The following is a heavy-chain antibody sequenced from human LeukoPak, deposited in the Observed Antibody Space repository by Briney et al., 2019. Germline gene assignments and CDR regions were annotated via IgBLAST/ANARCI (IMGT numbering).Heavy chain of an antibody. CDR1: GFTFSSYA. CDR2: VSGSGGST. CDR3: AKVGLRLGGDY. J-gene: IGHJ4*02. D-gene: IGHD4-17*01. V-gene: IGHV3-23*01. Sequence: GGSLRLSCAASGFTFSSYAMSWVRQAPGKGLEWVSGVSGSGGSTYYADSVKGRFTISRDNSKNTLYLQMNTLRAEDTAVYYCAKVGLRLGGDYWGQGTLVTVSS.